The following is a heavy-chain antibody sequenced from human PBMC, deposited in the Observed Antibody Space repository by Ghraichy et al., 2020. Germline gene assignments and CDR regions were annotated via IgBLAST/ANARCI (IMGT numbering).Heavy chain of an antibody. Sequence: GGSLRLSCAASGFSFGTYGMTWVRQAPGQGPQWVANIKEGGREMYYVDSVKGRFTISRDNSKNSLYLQMSSLRAEDTAIYYCARNYYYDIDVCRQQATVTVS. CDR2: IKEGGREM. V-gene: IGHV3-7*01. CDR3: ARNYYYDIDV. CDR1: GFSFGTYG. J-gene: IGHJ6*02.